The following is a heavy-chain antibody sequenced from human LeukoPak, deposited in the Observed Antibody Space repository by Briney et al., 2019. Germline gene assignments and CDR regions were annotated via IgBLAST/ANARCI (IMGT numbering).Heavy chain of an antibody. V-gene: IGHV1-69*13. CDR1: GGTFSSYA. J-gene: IGHJ4*02. CDR2: IIPIFGTA. Sequence: GASVKVSCKASGGTFSSYAISWVRQAPGQGLEWMGGIIPIFGTANYAQKFQGRDTITADESTSTAYMELSSLRSEDTAVYYCARGIHVDTAMAAFDYWGQGTLVTVSS. D-gene: IGHD5-18*01. CDR3: ARGIHVDTAMAAFDY.